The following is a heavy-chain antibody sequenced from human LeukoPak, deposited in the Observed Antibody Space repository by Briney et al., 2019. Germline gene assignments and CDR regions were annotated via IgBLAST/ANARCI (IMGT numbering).Heavy chain of an antibody. V-gene: IGHV4-31*03. Sequence: PSQTLSLTCTVSGGSISSGGYYWSWIRQHPGKGLEWIGYIYYSGSTYYNPSLKSRVTISVDTSKNQFSLKLSSVTAADTPVYYCARGSSGWYVNYYYYGMDVWGQGTTVTVSS. D-gene: IGHD6-19*01. J-gene: IGHJ6*02. CDR1: GGSISSGGYY. CDR2: IYYSGST. CDR3: ARGSSGWYVNYYYYGMDV.